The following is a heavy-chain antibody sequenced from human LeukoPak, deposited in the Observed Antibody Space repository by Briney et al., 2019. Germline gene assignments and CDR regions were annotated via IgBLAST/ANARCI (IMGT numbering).Heavy chain of an antibody. CDR1: GGSIGSSNYY. CDR3: AGQGQHNYGYPFVDY. Sequence: PSETLSLTCTVSGGSIGSSNYYWGWIRQPPGKGLEWSGSIYYTRSTYYNPSLKSRVTISVDTSKNQFSLKLSSVTAADTAVYFCAGQGQHNYGYPFVDYWGQGTLVTVSS. J-gene: IGHJ4*02. D-gene: IGHD5-18*01. V-gene: IGHV4-39*01. CDR2: IYYTRST.